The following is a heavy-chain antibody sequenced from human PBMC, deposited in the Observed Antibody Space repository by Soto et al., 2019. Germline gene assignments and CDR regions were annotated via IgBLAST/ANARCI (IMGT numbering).Heavy chain of an antibody. D-gene: IGHD1-26*01. CDR2: ISGSGGST. J-gene: IGHJ6*02. CDR1: GFPFSSYA. V-gene: IGHV3-23*01. Sequence: QPGGSLRLSCAASGFPFSSYAMSWVRQAPGKGLEWVSAISGSGGSTYYADSEKGRFTISRDNSKNAVYLQMNSLRAEDTAVYNCAKAGPNVSSTRKEGVVGANRVYYSGMDVWGQGTTVTVSS. CDR3: AKAGPNVSSTRKEGVVGANRVYYSGMDV.